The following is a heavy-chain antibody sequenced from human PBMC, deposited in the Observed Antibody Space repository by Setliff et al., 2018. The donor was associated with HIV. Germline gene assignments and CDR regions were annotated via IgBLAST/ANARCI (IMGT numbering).Heavy chain of an antibody. Sequence: HGESLKISCKGSGYSFPTYWIAWVRQMPGKGLEWMGVIYPDESDSRYSPSFRGQVTISADKSINTAYLQWSSLKASDTAMYYCARVDMGYYYDSSGYSHFDHWGQGTLVTVPQ. CDR1: GYSFPTYW. V-gene: IGHV5-51*01. J-gene: IGHJ4*02. CDR2: IYPDESDS. CDR3: ARVDMGYYYDSSGYSHFDH. D-gene: IGHD3-22*01.